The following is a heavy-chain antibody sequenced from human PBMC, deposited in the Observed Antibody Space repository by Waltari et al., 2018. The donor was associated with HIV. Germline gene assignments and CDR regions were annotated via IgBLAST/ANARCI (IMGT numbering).Heavy chain of an antibody. J-gene: IGHJ6*02. CDR3: ARDPWDIAADLYYYYGMDV. CDR1: GIPFSSYG. D-gene: IGHD6-13*01. Sequence: QEQLVASGGGVVQPGRSLRLSCAASGIPFSSYGMHLVRQAPGKGVEWGAVIWYDGGNKYYADAVKGRFTISRDNSKNTLYLQMNSLRAEDTAVYYCARDPWDIAADLYYYYGMDVWGQGTTVTVSS. CDR2: IWYDGGNK. V-gene: IGHV3-33*01.